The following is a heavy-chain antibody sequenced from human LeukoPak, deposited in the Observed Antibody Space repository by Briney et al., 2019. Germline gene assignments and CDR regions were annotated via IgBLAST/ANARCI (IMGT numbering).Heavy chain of an antibody. CDR3: ARDLIVVVPAAYYYYYGMDV. V-gene: IGHV4-31*03. J-gene: IGHJ6*02. Sequence: PSQTLSLTCTVSGGSISSGGYYWSWIRQHPGKGLEWIGYIYYSGSTYYNPSLESRVTISVDTSKNQFSLKLSSVTAADTAVYYCARDLIVVVPAAYYYYYGMDVWGQGTTVTVS. D-gene: IGHD2-2*01. CDR1: GGSISSGGYY. CDR2: IYYSGST.